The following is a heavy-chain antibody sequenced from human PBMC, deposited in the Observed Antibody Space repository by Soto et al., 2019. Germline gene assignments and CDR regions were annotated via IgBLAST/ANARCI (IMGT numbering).Heavy chain of an antibody. Sequence: SETLSLTCTVAGGSSGSGGYYWSWIRQHPGKGLEWIGYIYYSGSTYYNPSLKSRVTISVDTSKNQFSLKLSSVTAADTAVYYCARSVLLWFQAPQGYYMDVWGKGTTVTVSS. CDR2: IYYSGST. V-gene: IGHV4-31*03. CDR3: ARSVLLWFQAPQGYYMDV. J-gene: IGHJ6*03. D-gene: IGHD3-10*01. CDR1: GGSSGSGGYY.